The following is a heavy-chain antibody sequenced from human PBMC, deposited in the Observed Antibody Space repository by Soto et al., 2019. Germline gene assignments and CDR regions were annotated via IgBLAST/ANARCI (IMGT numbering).Heavy chain of an antibody. J-gene: IGHJ6*02. V-gene: IGHV3-33*01. D-gene: IGHD1-7*01. CDR3: ASAAGTNRAYGLAD. CDR2: IWYDGSNK. CDR1: GFTFSGYG. Sequence: QVQLVESGGGVVKPGRSLRLSCAASGFTFSGYGMSWVRQAPGKGLEWVSVIWYDGSNKYYADSVKGRFTISRDKDKNTQYLQLKSISPEATAADVCASAAGTNRAYGLADWGQGTTVTVSS.